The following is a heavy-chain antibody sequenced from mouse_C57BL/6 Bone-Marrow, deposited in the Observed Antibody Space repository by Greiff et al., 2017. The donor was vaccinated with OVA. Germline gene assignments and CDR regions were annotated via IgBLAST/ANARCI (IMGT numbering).Heavy chain of an antibody. CDR2: IYPGSGST. V-gene: IGHV1-55*01. CDR3: ANYFDY. CDR1: GYTFTSYW. Sequence: QVHVKQSGAELVKPGASVKMSCKASGYTFTSYWITWVKQRPGQGLEWIGDIYPGSGSTNYNEKFKSKATLTVDTSSSTAYMQLSSLTSEDSAVYYCANYFDYWGQGTTLTVSS. J-gene: IGHJ2*01.